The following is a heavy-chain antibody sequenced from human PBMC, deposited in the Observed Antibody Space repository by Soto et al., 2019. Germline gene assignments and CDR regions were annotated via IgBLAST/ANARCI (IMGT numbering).Heavy chain of an antibody. D-gene: IGHD3-16*01. J-gene: IGHJ4*02. Sequence: LRLSCATSDFTFRNSWINWVRQAPGKGLEWVANIKPDGGATNYVDSVKGRFTISRDNVRNSASLQMNSLRVEDTAVYFCFGGDGGPQWGQGTLVTVSS. CDR3: FGGDGGPQ. CDR1: DFTFRNSW. CDR2: IKPDGGAT. V-gene: IGHV3-7*03.